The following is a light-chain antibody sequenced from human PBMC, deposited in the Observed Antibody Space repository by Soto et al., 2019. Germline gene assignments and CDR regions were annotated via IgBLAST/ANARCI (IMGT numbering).Light chain of an antibody. CDR1: QGIGNT. CDR2: RTS. J-gene: IGKJ3*01. Sequence: EIVMTQSPATLSVSPGEGATLSCRASQGIGNTLAWYQQKPGQTPRLLIYRTSIRATGVPARFSGSASGTDFTLSISSLEPEDFAVYYCQQRSNWPPEFTFGPGTKVDIK. V-gene: IGKV3-11*01. CDR3: QQRSNWPPEFT.